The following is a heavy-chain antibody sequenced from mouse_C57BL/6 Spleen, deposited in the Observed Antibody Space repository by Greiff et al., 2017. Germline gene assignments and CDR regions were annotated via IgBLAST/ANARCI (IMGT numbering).Heavy chain of an antibody. CDR1: GYTFTDYE. V-gene: IGHV1-15*01. Sequence: QVHVKQSGAELVRPGASVTLSCKASGYTFTDYEMHWVKQTPVHGLEWIGAIDPETGGTAYNQKFKGTAILTADKSSSTAYMELRSLTSEDSAVYYCTRGTMITTGVCDYWGQGTTLTVSS. CDR2: IDPETGGT. J-gene: IGHJ2*01. D-gene: IGHD2-4*01. CDR3: TRGTMITTGVCDY.